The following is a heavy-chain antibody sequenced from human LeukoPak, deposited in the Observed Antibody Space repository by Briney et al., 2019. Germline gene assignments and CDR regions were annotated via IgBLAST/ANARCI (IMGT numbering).Heavy chain of an antibody. Sequence: GGSLRLSCAASGFTFSDYYMSWIRQAPGKGLEWVSYISSSGSTIYYADSVKGRFTISRDNAKNSLYPQMNSLRAEDTAVYYCARVGTVATIYHYYYYGMDVWGQGTTVTVSS. V-gene: IGHV3-11*01. D-gene: IGHD5-12*01. CDR1: GFTFSDYY. J-gene: IGHJ6*02. CDR3: ARVGTVATIYHYYYYGMDV. CDR2: ISSSGSTI.